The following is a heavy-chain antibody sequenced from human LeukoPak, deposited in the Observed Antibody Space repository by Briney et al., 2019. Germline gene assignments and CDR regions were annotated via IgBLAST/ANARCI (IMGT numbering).Heavy chain of an antibody. Sequence: SETLSLTCTVSGGSLSNHYWNWIRHPAGTGLEYIGRIYHTGSTNYNPSLKSRVTLSVDTSNNQFSLNLTSVTAADTAVYYCARGPLGGESFDIWGQGTMVTISS. V-gene: IGHV4-4*07. CDR2: IYHTGST. J-gene: IGHJ3*02. CDR1: GGSLSNHY. D-gene: IGHD3-16*01. CDR3: ARGPLGGESFDI.